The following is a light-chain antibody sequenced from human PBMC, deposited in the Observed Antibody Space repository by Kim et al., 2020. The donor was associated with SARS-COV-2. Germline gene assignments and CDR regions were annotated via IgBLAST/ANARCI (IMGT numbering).Light chain of an antibody. CDR3: NSRDSSGNHWV. CDR1: SLRSYY. V-gene: IGLV3-19*01. Sequence: ALEQADRSTCQGESLRSYYAGGDKQKQRQGPVLVIYGKNNRPSGLADRFPGSSSGNTDSLTITGAQAEAEADYDCNSRDSSGNHWVFGGGTQLTIL. CDR2: GKN. J-gene: IGLJ3*02.